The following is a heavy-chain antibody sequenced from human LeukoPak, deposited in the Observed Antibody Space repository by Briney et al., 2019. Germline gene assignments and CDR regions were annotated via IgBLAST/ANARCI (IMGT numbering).Heavy chain of an antibody. CDR3: ARDSVAAAGPALDY. J-gene: IGHJ4*02. V-gene: IGHV4-59*01. D-gene: IGHD6-13*01. CDR2: IYYSGST. CDR1: GGSISSYY. Sequence: SETLSLTCTVSGGSISSYYWSWIRQPPGKGLEWIGYIYYSGSTNYNPSLKSRVTISVDTSKNQFSLKLSSVTAAGTAVYYCARDSVAAAGPALDYWGQGTLVTVSS.